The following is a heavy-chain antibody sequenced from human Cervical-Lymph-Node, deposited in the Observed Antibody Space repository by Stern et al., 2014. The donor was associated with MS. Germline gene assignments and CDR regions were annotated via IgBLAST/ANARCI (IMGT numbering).Heavy chain of an antibody. CDR1: GFSLSADGMC. CDR2: TDWQNYK. CDR3: ARMVVATGYYYEIDV. D-gene: IGHD2-21*01. V-gene: IGHV2-70*01. J-gene: IGHJ6*02. Sequence: QVTLRESGPALEKPTQTLTLTCTFSGFSLSADGMCGSWIRQPPGKALEWLALTDWQNYKYDNKFLKGTLILSEEHSTNHVVMTMTNIDPVATATYYCARMVVATGYYYEIDVWGQGTTVIVSS.